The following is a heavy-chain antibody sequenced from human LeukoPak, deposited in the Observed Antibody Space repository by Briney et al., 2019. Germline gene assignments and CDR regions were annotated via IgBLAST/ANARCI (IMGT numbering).Heavy chain of an antibody. CDR2: IYYSGSS. J-gene: IGHJ5*02. D-gene: IGHD3-9*01. CDR1: GGSISSSSSY. V-gene: IGHV4-39*01. Sequence: SETLSLTCSVSGGSISSSSSYWGWLRQPPGTGLEWIGSIYYSGSSFDNPALKSRVTISVDTSKNQFSLKLSSVTAADTAVYYCATLTGYPSESWFDPWGQGILVTVSS. CDR3: ATLTGYPSESWFDP.